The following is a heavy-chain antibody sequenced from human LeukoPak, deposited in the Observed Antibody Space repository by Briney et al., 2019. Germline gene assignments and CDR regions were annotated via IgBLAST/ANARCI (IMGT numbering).Heavy chain of an antibody. Sequence: ASVKVSCKASGYSFTSYGISWVRQAPGQGLEWMGWISTYNGNTNYAQNLQGRVTMKTATPTSTVYMELRSLRSDDTAVYYCTREGPNAFDIWGQGTMVTVSS. CDR1: GYSFTSYG. J-gene: IGHJ3*02. V-gene: IGHV1-18*01. CDR3: TREGPNAFDI. CDR2: ISTYNGNT.